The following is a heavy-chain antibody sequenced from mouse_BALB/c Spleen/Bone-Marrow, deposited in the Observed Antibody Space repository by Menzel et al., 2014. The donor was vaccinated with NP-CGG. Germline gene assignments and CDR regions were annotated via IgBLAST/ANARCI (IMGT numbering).Heavy chain of an antibody. CDR2: IRNKAKGYTT. V-gene: IGHV7-3*02. J-gene: IGHJ1*01. CDR3: ARDENVGIYWYFDV. CDR1: GFTFTDYY. Sequence: EVQLVESGGGSVQPGGSLRLSCATSGFTFTDYYMSWVRQPPGKALEWLGFIRNKAKGYTTDYSASVKGRFTISRDNSQRILYLQMNTLRAVDSATYYCARDENVGIYWYFDVWGAGTTVIVSS.